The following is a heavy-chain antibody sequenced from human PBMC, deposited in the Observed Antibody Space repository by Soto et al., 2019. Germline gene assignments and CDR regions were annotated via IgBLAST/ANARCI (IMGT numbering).Heavy chain of an antibody. Sequence: EVQLVESGGGLIQPGGSLRLSCAASGFTVSSNYMSWVRQAPGKGLEWVSVIYSGGSTYYADSVKGRFTISRDNSKNTLYLQMNSLRAEDTAVYYCARDPIVGAGGDGMDVWGQGTTVTVSS. CDR2: IYSGGST. V-gene: IGHV3-53*01. J-gene: IGHJ6*02. CDR1: GFTVSSNY. D-gene: IGHD1-26*01. CDR3: ARDPIVGAGGDGMDV.